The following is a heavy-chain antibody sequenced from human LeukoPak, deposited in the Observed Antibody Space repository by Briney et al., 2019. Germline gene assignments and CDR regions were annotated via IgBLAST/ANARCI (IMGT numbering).Heavy chain of an antibody. D-gene: IGHD1-1*01. J-gene: IGHJ4*02. V-gene: IGHV3-30*02. CDR1: GFTFNRHG. CDR3: ARDGPTTKFDY. CDR2: IRYVGYSK. Sequence: PGGSLRLSCAASGFTFNRHGMHWVRQAPGKGLEWVAFIRYVGYSKYYADSVQGRFTISRDSSKNSLSLQMNSLRPDDTAVYYCARDGPTTKFDYWGQGTLVTVSS.